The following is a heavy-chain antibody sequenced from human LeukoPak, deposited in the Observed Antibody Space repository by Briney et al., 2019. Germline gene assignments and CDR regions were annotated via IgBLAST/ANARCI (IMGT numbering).Heavy chain of an antibody. CDR1: GFTFSYYW. J-gene: IGHJ6*03. CDR2: IKLDGSEQ. V-gene: IGHV3-7*01. Sequence: GGSLRLSCAASGFTFSYYWMYWVRQAPGKGLEWVASIKLDGSEQYYLGSVKGRFTISRDNARNSLYLQMNSLRAEDTATYYCARDSPRGWSMDVWGKGTMVTVSS. D-gene: IGHD3-10*01. CDR3: ARDSPRGWSMDV.